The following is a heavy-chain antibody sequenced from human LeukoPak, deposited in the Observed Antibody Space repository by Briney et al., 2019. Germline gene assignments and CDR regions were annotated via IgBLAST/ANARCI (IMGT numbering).Heavy chain of an antibody. Sequence: SVKVSCTASGGTFSSYAISWVRQAPGQGLEWMGGIIPIFGTANYAQKFQGRVTITADESTSTAYMELSSLRSEDTAVYYCARGPITTRSHFDYWGQGTLVTVSS. CDR1: GGTFSSYA. J-gene: IGHJ4*02. CDR3: ARGPITTRSHFDY. D-gene: IGHD3-22*01. V-gene: IGHV1-69*13. CDR2: IIPIFGTA.